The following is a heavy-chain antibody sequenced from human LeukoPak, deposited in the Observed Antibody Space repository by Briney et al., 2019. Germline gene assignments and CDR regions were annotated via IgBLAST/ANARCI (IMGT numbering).Heavy chain of an antibody. D-gene: IGHD4-17*01. V-gene: IGHV3-21*01. Sequence: GGSLRLSCEASGFTFNTYSMNWARQAPGKGLEWVSSIDSSGGYMFYADSVKGRFIISRDNAKNTLYLQMNSLRAEDTAVYYCAREDYGDDYWGQGTLVTVSS. CDR1: GFTFNTYS. CDR3: AREDYGDDY. J-gene: IGHJ4*02. CDR2: IDSSGGYM.